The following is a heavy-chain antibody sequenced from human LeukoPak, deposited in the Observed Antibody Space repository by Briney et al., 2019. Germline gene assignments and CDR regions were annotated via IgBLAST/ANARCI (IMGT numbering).Heavy chain of an antibody. D-gene: IGHD3-3*01. J-gene: IGHJ2*01. CDR3: AKGSNFGVPFSWYFDL. Sequence: GRSLRLSCAASGFTFDDYAMHWVRQAPGKGLEWVSGISWESGSIGYADSVKGRFTISRDDAKNSLYLQMNSLRPEDTALYYCAKGSNFGVPFSWYFDLWGRGTLVTVSS. CDR2: ISWESGSI. V-gene: IGHV3-9*01. CDR1: GFTFDDYA.